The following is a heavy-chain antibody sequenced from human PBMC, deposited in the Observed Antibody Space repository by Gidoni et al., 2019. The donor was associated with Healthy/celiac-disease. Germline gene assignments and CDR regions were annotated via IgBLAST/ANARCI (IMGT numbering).Heavy chain of an antibody. CDR3: TRDGAYSYGYLYGY. J-gene: IGHJ4*02. CDR1: GFTFGDYA. CDR2: IRSKAYGGTT. Sequence: EVQLVESGGGLVQPGRSLRLSCTAYGFTFGDYAMGWFRQAPGKGLEWVGVIRSKAYGGTTEYAASVKGRFTISRDDSKSIAYLQMNSLKTEDTAVYYCTRDGAYSYGYLYGYWGQGTLVTVSS. D-gene: IGHD5-18*01. V-gene: IGHV3-49*03.